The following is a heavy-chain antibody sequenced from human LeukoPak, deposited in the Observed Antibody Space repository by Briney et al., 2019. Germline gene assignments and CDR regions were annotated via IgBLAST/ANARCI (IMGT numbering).Heavy chain of an antibody. D-gene: IGHD5-12*01. CDR1: GFTFSSHG. Sequence: AGRSLRLSCAASGFTFSSHGMHWVRQAPGKGLEWVAVIWYDGSNKYYADSVKGRFTISRDNSKNTLYLQMNSLRAEDTAVYYCAREGGYDPYFDYWGQGTLVTVSS. CDR2: IWYDGSNK. J-gene: IGHJ4*02. CDR3: AREGGYDPYFDY. V-gene: IGHV3-33*01.